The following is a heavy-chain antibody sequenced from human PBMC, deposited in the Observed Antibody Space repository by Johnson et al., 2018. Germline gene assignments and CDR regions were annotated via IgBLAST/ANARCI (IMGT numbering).Heavy chain of an antibody. CDR3: AKGLWFGELSLDDAFDI. V-gene: IGHV3-9*01. CDR2: ISWNSGSI. D-gene: IGHD3-10*01. CDR1: GFTFDDYA. J-gene: IGHJ3*02. Sequence: VQLVESGGGLVQPGRSLRLSCAASGFTFDDYAMHWVRQAPGKGLEWVSGISWNSGSIVYADSVKGRFTISRDNAKNSLYLQLNSLRPEDTAFYYCAKGLWFGELSLDDAFDIWGQGTMVTVSS.